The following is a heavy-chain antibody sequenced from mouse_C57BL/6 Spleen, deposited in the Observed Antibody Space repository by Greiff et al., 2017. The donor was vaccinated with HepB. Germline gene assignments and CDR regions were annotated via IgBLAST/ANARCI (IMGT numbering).Heavy chain of an antibody. CDR2: IDPSDSET. Sequence: VQLQQPGAELVRPGSSVKLSCKASGYTFTSYWMHWVKQRPIQGLEWIGNIDPSDSETHYNQKFKDKATLTVDKSSITAYMQLSSLTSEDSAVYYCARTVANWYFDVWGTGTTVTVSS. J-gene: IGHJ1*03. CDR3: ARTVANWYFDV. V-gene: IGHV1-52*01. CDR1: GYTFTSYW. D-gene: IGHD1-1*02.